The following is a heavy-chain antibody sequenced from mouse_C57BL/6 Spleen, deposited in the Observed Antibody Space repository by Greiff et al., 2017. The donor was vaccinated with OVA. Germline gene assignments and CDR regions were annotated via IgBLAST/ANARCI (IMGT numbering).Heavy chain of an antibody. D-gene: IGHD1-1*01. J-gene: IGHJ3*01. V-gene: IGHV1-85*01. CDR1: GYTFTSYD. Sequence: VKLMESGPELVKPGASVKLSCKASGYTFTSYDINWVKQRPGQGLEWIGWIYPRDGSTKYNVKFKGKATLTVDTSSSTAYMELHSLTSEDSAVYFCARAHYYGSSGFAYWGQGTLVTVSA. CDR2: IYPRDGST. CDR3: ARAHYYGSSGFAY.